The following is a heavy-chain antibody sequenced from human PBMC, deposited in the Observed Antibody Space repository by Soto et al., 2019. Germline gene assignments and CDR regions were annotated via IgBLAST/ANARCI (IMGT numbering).Heavy chain of an antibody. CDR1: GFTFSSYG. CDR3: ARERMAVAEPVLRWFGGWGAYYGMDF. D-gene: IGHD3-10*01. Sequence: QVQLVASGGGVVQPGRSLRLSCAASGFTFSSYGMNWVRQDPGKGLEWVAVIWYDGSNKYYADSVKGRFTISRDNSKNTLYLQMNSLRAEDTAVYYCARERMAVAEPVLRWFGGWGAYYGMDFWGQGTTVTVSS. CDR2: IWYDGSNK. J-gene: IGHJ6*02. V-gene: IGHV3-33*01.